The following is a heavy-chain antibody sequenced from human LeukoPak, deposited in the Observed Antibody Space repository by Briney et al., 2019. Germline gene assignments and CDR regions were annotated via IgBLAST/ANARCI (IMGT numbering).Heavy chain of an antibody. V-gene: IGHV4-4*02. J-gene: IGHJ3*02. CDR2: IYHSGST. CDR3: ARDGHYYDSSRAFDI. D-gene: IGHD3-22*01. Sequence: SETLSLTCAVSGGSISSSNWWSWVRQPPGKGLEWIGEIYHSGSTNYNPSLKSRVTISVDKSKNQFSLKLSSVTAADTAVYYCARDGHYYDSSRAFDIWGQGTMVTVSS. CDR1: GGSISSSNW.